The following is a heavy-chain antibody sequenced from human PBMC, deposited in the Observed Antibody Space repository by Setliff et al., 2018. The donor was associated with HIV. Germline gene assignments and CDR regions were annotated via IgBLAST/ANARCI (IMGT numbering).Heavy chain of an antibody. CDR2: MYTSGVA. Sequence: PSETLSLTCTVSGGSISSYYWSWIRQPAGKGLEWIGRMYTSGVAKYNPSLESRVTISVDTSKNQLSLSLTSVTAADTAVYYCARGAYPREFYFGSWGQGMLVTVSS. CDR1: GGSISSYY. J-gene: IGHJ4*02. D-gene: IGHD2-21*01. V-gene: IGHV4-4*07. CDR3: ARGAYPREFYFGS.